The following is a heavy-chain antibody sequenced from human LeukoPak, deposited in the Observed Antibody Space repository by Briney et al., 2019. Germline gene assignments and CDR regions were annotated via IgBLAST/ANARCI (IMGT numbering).Heavy chain of an antibody. V-gene: IGHV1-69*04. CDR3: ARQYYYDSTRRRYYYYGMDV. J-gene: IGHJ6*02. D-gene: IGHD3-22*01. CDR2: IIPILGIA. CDR1: GGTFSSYA. Sequence: SVKVSCKASGGTFSSYAISWVRQAPGQGLEWMGRIIPILGIANYAQKFQGRVTITADKSTSTAYMELSSLRSEDTAVYYCARQYYYDSTRRRYYYYGMDVWGQGTTVTVSS.